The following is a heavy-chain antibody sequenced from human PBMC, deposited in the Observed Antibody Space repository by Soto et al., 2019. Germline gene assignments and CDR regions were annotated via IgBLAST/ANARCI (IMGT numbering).Heavy chain of an antibody. CDR1: GRSFTNYW. CDR3: ATQALHDSRWSP. Sequence: GESLKISCKGSGRSFTNYWIGWVRQMPGKGLEWMGIIYLGDSDTRYSPSFQGQVTISADKSISTAYLQWSSLKASDTAMYYCATQALHDSRWSPWGQGTLVTVSS. V-gene: IGHV5-51*01. CDR2: IYLGDSDT. D-gene: IGHD6-13*01. J-gene: IGHJ5*02.